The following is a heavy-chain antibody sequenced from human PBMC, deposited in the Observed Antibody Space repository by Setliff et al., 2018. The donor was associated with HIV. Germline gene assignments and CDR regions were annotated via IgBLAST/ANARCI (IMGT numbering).Heavy chain of an antibody. CDR2: VDPEDGET. CDR1: GYTFTDYY. V-gene: IGHV1-69-2*01. Sequence: ASVKVSCKASGYTFTDYYMHWVQQAPGKGLEWMGRVDPEDGETIYAEKFQGRVTITADTSTDTAYMELSSLRSEDTAVYYRATVGGKTNPVDYWGQGTLVTVSS. D-gene: IGHD1-26*01. CDR3: ATVGGKTNPVDY. J-gene: IGHJ4*02.